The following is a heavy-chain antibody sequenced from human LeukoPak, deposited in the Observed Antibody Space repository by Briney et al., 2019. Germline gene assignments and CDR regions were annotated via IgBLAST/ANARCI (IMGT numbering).Heavy chain of an antibody. CDR1: GGSISSGDYY. CDR2: IYYSGST. V-gene: IGHV4-30-4*08. J-gene: IGHJ4*02. D-gene: IGHD3-10*01. CDR3: ASTTYYYGSGSYFYFDY. Sequence: SQTLSLTCTVSGGSISSGDYYWSWIRQSPGKGLEWIGYIYYSGSTYFNPSLKSRVTISVDTSKNQFSLKLSSVTAADTAVYYCASTTYYYGSGSYFYFDYWGQGTLVTVSS.